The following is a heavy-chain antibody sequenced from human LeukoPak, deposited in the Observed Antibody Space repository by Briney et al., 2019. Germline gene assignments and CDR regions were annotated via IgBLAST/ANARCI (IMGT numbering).Heavy chain of an antibody. CDR1: GYTFTSYG. D-gene: IGHD2-21*01. CDR2: ISAYNGNT. J-gene: IGHJ4*02. CDR3: ARDGENCGGDCYLGY. Sequence: ASVKVSCKASGYTFTSYGISWVRQAPGQGLEWMGWISAYNGNTNYAQKFQGRVTITTDESTSTAYMELSSLRSEDTAVYYCARDGENCGGDCYLGYWGQGTLVTVSS. V-gene: IGHV1-18*01.